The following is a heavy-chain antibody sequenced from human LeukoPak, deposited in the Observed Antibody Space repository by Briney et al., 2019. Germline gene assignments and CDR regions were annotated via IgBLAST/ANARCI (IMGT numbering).Heavy chain of an antibody. V-gene: IGHV3-74*01. D-gene: IGHD2-2*01. J-gene: IGHJ4*02. CDR2: INSDGSST. Sequence: GESLKISCPVSGFPLSSYWMHWVRQAPGKGLVWVSRINSDGSSTSYADSVKGRFTISRDNAKNTLYLQMNSLRAEDTAVYYCASWEVPAVMPQDYWGQGTLVTVSS. CDR3: ASWEVPAVMPQDY. CDR1: GFPLSSYW.